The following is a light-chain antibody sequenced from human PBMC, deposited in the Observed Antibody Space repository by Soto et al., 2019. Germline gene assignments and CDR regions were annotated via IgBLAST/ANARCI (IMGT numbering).Light chain of an antibody. CDR1: QSVSSNY. J-gene: IGKJ1*01. CDR2: GAS. V-gene: IGKV3-20*01. Sequence: EIVVTQTPGTLSLSPGERATLSCRASQSVSSNYLAWYQQQPGQAPRLLIYGASSRATGIPDRFSCSGSGTDFTLTISRMEPEDFAVYYCQQYGRSTWTFGQGTKVEIK. CDR3: QQYGRSTWT.